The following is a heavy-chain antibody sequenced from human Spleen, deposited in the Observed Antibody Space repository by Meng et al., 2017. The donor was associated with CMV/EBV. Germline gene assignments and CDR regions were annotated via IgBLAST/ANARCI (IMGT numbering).Heavy chain of an antibody. Sequence: GGSLRLSCAASGFTFSTYTMHWVRQAPGKGLEWVSSISSSRSYIYYADSVKGRFTISRDNAKNSLYPQMTSLRAEDTAVYYCARERLYQPLWGDALDIWGQGTMVTISS. V-gene: IGHV3-21*01. J-gene: IGHJ3*02. CDR2: ISSSRSYI. CDR3: ARERLYQPLWGDALDI. D-gene: IGHD2-2*01. CDR1: GFTFSTYT.